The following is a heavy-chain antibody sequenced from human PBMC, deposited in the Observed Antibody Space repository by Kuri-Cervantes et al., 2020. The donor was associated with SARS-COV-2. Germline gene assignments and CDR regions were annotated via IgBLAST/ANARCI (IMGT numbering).Heavy chain of an antibody. CDR3: ARAFLRGGSDY. Sequence: EGSLRLSCATSGFTFSNYWMHWVRQAPGKGLVWVSRTNTDGSSTSYADSVKGRFTISRDNAKNTLYLQMNSLRAEDTAVYYCARAFLRGGSDYWGQGTLVTVSS. CDR2: TNTDGSST. V-gene: IGHV3-74*01. CDR1: GFTFSNYW. J-gene: IGHJ4*02. D-gene: IGHD1-26*01.